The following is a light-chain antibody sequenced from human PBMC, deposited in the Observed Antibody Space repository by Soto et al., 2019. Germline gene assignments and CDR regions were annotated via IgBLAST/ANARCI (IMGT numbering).Light chain of an antibody. CDR1: QGISRW. V-gene: IGKV1-12*01. J-gene: IGKJ5*01. CDR3: QQANSFPVT. CDR2: AAS. Sequence: DIQMTQSPSSVSASVGDRVTITCRASQGISRWLAWYQQRPGKAPNLLIYAASSLQRGVPSRFIGSGSGTDFTLTISSLQPEDFATYYCQQANSFPVTFGQGTRLEIK.